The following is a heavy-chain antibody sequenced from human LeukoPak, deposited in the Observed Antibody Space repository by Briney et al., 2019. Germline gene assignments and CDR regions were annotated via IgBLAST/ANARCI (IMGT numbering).Heavy chain of an antibody. D-gene: IGHD5-18*01. Sequence: SETLSLTCTVSGGSISSSSYYWGWIRQPPGKGLEWIGSIYYSGSTYYNPSLKSRVTISVDTSKNQFSLKLSSVTAADTAVYYCARDSAVVGGYSYGWHHFDYWGQGTLVTVSS. CDR2: IYYSGST. J-gene: IGHJ4*02. CDR3: ARDSAVVGGYSYGWHHFDY. CDR1: GGSISSSSYY. V-gene: IGHV4-39*07.